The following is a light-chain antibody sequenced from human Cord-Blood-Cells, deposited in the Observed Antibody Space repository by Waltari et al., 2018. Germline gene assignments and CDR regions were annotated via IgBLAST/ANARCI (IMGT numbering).Light chain of an antibody. CDR3: QSYDSSNVV. CDR1: SGSSASNY. J-gene: IGLJ2*01. CDR2: EDN. Sequence: NFMLTQPHPVSESPGKTVTIPCTRSSGSSASNYEQWYQQRPGSSPTTLIYEDNQRPSGVPDRFSGSIDSSSNSASLTISGLKTEDEADYYCQSYDSSNVVFGGGTKLTVL. V-gene: IGLV6-57*01.